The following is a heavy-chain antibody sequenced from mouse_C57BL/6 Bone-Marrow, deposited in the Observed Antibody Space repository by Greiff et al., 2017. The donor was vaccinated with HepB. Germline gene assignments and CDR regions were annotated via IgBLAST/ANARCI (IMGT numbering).Heavy chain of an antibody. CDR2: IYPRSGNT. V-gene: IGHV1-81*01. CDR3: ARKGGYYPYAMDY. Sequence: VQLVESGAELARPGASVKLSCKASGYTFTSYGISWVKQRTGQGLEWIGEIYPRSGNTYYNEKFKGKATLTADKSSSTAYMELRSLTSEDSAVYFCARKGGYYPYAMDYWGQGTSVTVSS. D-gene: IGHD1-1*01. CDR1: GYTFTSYG. J-gene: IGHJ4*01.